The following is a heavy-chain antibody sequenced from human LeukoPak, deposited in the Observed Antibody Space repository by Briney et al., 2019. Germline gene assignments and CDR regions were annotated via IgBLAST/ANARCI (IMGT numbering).Heavy chain of an antibody. V-gene: IGHV3-11*03. CDR1: GFSFSDYY. Sequence: GGSLGLSCAASGFSFSDYYMSWIRQAPGKGLEWVSYISSSSSYTNYADSVKGRFTISRDNSKNTLYLQMNSLRAEDTAVYYCAGPSSGQSFDIWGHGTMVTVSS. CDR3: AGPSSGQSFDI. J-gene: IGHJ3*02. CDR2: ISSSSSYT. D-gene: IGHD6-19*01.